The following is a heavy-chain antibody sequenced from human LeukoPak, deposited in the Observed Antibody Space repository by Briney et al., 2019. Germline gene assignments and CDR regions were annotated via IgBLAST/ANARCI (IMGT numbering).Heavy chain of an antibody. Sequence: GGSLTLSCAASGLTFSTNWMRWVSPAPGKGLEWVANIKQEGTEAAYVDSVKGRFTIARDNAKNSLFLQLNTLSAEDTAVYYCARDWGVIPTAITCSANSCYSRFDYWGQGTLVTVSS. CDR1: GLTFSTNW. V-gene: IGHV3-7*05. J-gene: IGHJ4*02. CDR3: ARDWGVIPTAITCSANSCYSRFDY. CDR2: IKQEGTEA. D-gene: IGHD2-15*01.